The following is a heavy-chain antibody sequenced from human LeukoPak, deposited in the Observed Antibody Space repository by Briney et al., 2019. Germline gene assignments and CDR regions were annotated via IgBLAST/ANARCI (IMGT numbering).Heavy chain of an antibody. Sequence: PGGSLRLSCAASGFTFRNFWMTWVRQAPGMGLEWVAIINQDGSQNYCVDSVTGRFTISRDNAKNSLYLQMNSLRAEDTAVYYCARETGQRTFDYWGRGTLVTVSS. CDR2: INQDGSQN. V-gene: IGHV3-7*01. CDR3: ARETGQRTFDY. J-gene: IGHJ4*02. D-gene: IGHD1-1*01. CDR1: GFTFRNFW.